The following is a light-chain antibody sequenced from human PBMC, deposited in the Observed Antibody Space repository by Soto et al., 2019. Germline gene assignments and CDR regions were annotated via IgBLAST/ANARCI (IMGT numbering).Light chain of an antibody. J-gene: IGKJ3*01. CDR3: QQRINWPVT. CDR2: DAS. V-gene: IGKV3-11*01. Sequence: EIVLTQSPATLSLSPGERATLSCRAEQSVSSYLAWYQQKPGQAPRLLIYDASNRATGIPARFSGSGSGTDFTLTISSLEPEDYAVYYCQQRINWPVTFGPGTKVDIK. CDR1: QSVSSY.